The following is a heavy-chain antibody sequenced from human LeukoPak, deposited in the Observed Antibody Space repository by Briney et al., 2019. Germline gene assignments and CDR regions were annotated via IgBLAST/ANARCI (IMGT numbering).Heavy chain of an antibody. CDR3: AKGAEIDH. CDR1: GFNFNNFA. CDR2: MTGPADTT. Sequence: GGPLRLSCAASGFNFNNFAMSWVRQAPGKGLEWLSAMTGPADTTYYAVSVKGRFTISRDYSKSMVFLQMNSLRVEDTAIYYCAKGAEIDHWGQGTLVTVSS. V-gene: IGHV3-23*01. J-gene: IGHJ4*02.